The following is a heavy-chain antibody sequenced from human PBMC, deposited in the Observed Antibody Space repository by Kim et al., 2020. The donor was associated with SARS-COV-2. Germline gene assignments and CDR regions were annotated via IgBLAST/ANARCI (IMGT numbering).Heavy chain of an antibody. D-gene: IGHD3-22*01. CDR3: ARVPSYHDSSGPGDY. CDR2: ISYDGSNE. V-gene: IGHV3-30*04. Sequence: GGSLRLSCAASGFIFSSYAMHWVRQAPGKGLEWVAVISYDGSNEYYADSVKGRFTISRDKSRSTLYLQMNSLRPEDTAVYYCARVPSYHDSSGPGDYWGQGTLVTVSS. J-gene: IGHJ4*02. CDR1: GFIFSSYA.